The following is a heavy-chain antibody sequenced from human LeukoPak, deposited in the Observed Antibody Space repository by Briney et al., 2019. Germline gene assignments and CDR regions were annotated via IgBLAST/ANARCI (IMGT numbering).Heavy chain of an antibody. CDR2: INHSGST. V-gene: IGHV4-34*01. CDR1: GGSFSGYY. D-gene: IGHD3-22*01. CDR3: ARVPYDTSGYPHYFDY. Sequence: NPSETLSLTCAVYGGSFSGYYWSWIRQPPGKGLQWIGEINHSGSTNHNPSLKSRVTISVDTSKNQFSLKLSSVTAADTAVYYCARVPYDTSGYPHYFDYWGQGTLVTVCS. J-gene: IGHJ4*02.